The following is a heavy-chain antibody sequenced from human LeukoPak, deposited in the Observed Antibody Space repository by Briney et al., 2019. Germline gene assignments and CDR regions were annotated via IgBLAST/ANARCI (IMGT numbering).Heavy chain of an antibody. V-gene: IGHV4-59*08. Sequence: PSETLSLTCTVSGDSISRSYWSWIRQPPGKGLEWIGYISSRGRSTYTPALKSRVTISADTSNSQFSLSLTSPTAADTAVYYCARHRESYYESSHMGFDPWGQGTLVIVSS. CDR3: ARHRESYYESSHMGFDP. CDR2: ISSRGRS. D-gene: IGHD3-22*01. J-gene: IGHJ5*02. CDR1: GDSISRSY.